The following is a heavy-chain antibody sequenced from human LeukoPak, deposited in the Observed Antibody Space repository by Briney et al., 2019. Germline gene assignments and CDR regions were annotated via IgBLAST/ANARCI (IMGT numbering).Heavy chain of an antibody. J-gene: IGHJ6*02. V-gene: IGHV4-34*01. CDR2: INHSGST. CDR3: ARGYYDFWSGYYLRYYGMDV. CDR1: GGSFSGYY. Sequence: SETLSLTCAVYGGSFSGYYWSWIRQPPGKGLEWIGEINHSGSTNYNPSLKSRVTISVDTSKNQFSLKLSSATAADTAVYYCARGYYDFWSGYYLRYYGMDVWGQGTTVTVSS. D-gene: IGHD3-3*01.